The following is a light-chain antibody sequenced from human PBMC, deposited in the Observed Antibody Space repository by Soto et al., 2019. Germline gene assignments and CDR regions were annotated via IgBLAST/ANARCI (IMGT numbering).Light chain of an antibody. CDR1: QDSSHY. CDR3: QQLNTYPRT. Sequence: DIQLTQSPSFLSASVGDRVTITCRASQDSSHYLAWYQQKPGKAPKVLIYAASTLQSRVPARFSGSGSGTDFPLTISSLQPDDFATYFCQQLNTYPRTFCQGTKVEI. CDR2: AAS. J-gene: IGKJ1*01. V-gene: IGKV1-9*01.